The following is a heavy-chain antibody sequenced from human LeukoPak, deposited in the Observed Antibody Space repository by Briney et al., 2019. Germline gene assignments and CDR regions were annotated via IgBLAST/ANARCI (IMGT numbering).Heavy chain of an antibody. CDR3: ARHGPARIEMDL. Sequence: PSQTLSLTCTVSGGSISSSSYYWGWIRQPPGKGLEWIGSIYYSGSTYYNPSLKSRVTISVDTSKNQFSLKLSSVTAADTAVYYCARHGPARIEMDLWGQGTMVTVSS. J-gene: IGHJ3*01. CDR2: IYYSGST. V-gene: IGHV4-39*01. CDR1: GGSISSSSYY. D-gene: IGHD5-24*01.